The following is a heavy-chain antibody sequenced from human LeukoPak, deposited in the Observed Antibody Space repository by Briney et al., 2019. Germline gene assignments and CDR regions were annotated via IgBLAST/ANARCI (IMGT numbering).Heavy chain of an antibody. D-gene: IGHD3-10*01. V-gene: IGHV3-30*03. CDR2: VAYDGSIA. Sequence: PGRSLRLSWAASGFTFSNYAMHWVRQAPVKGLDWVAVVAYDGSIAYYADSVRGRFTISRDDSKNTLYLQMNSLRTEDTAVYYCARDRIRGAPDYFDYWGQGTLVTVSS. CDR3: ARDRIRGAPDYFDY. J-gene: IGHJ4*02. CDR1: GFTFSNYA.